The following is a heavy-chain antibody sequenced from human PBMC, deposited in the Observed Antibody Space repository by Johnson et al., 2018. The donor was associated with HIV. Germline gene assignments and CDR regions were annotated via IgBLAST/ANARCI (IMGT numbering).Heavy chain of an antibody. CDR1: GFTVSSHY. CDR3: ARDGESQQLPLGDAFDF. V-gene: IGHV3-66*01. J-gene: IGHJ3*01. Sequence: VQLVESGGGLVQPGGSLRLSCAASGFTVSSHYMSWVRQAPGKGLAWVSVIYSGGSTYYADSVTRRFTISRDNSKNTLYLQMNSLRVEDTAVYYCARDGESQQLPLGDAFDFWGQGTMVTVSS. CDR2: IYSGGST. D-gene: IGHD6-13*01.